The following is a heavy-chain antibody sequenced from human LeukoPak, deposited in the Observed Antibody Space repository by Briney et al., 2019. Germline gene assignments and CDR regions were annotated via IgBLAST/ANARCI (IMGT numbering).Heavy chain of an antibody. V-gene: IGHV3-23*01. J-gene: IGHJ5*02. CDR3: ARDGSSWSNWLDP. CDR1: GFTFSSYA. D-gene: IGHD6-13*01. Sequence: GGSLRLSCGASGFTFSSYAMNWVRQAPGKGLEWVSVISGSGGRTAYADSVKGRFTISRDNAKNTLYLQMNSLRAEDTAVYYCARDGSSWSNWLDPWGQGTLVTVSS. CDR2: ISGSGGRT.